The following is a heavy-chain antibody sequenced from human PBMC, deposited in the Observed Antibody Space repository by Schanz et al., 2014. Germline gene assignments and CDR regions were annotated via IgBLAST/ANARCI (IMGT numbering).Heavy chain of an antibody. D-gene: IGHD2-2*01. CDR2: ISAYTNNT. Sequence: QVQLVQSGAEVKKPGASVKVSCKASGYTFTSYGINWVRQAPGQGLEWMGWISAYTNNTNYAQKVQGRVTMTTDTSTGTAYMELRSLRSDDTAVYYCARDRRRYCSTASCLHDNWFDPWGQGTLVTVSS. J-gene: IGHJ5*02. CDR1: GYTFTSYG. CDR3: ARDRRRYCSTASCLHDNWFDP. V-gene: IGHV1-18*01.